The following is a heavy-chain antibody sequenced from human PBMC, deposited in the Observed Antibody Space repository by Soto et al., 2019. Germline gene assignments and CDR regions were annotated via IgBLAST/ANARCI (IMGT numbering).Heavy chain of an antibody. CDR2: IYWDDDK. J-gene: IGHJ4*02. D-gene: IGHD3-3*01. V-gene: IGHV2-5*02. Sequence: QITLKESGPTVVKPTETLTLTCTFSGFSLTTSGVGVGWDRQSPVKAPEWLALIYWDDDKRYSTTLNSRIIITKDTSKNQVVLTMANVDPADTATYYCAHRVLRTVFGLVTTTAIYFDFWGPGPPGVVSS. CDR3: AHRVLRTVFGLVTTTAIYFDF. CDR1: GFSLTTSGVG.